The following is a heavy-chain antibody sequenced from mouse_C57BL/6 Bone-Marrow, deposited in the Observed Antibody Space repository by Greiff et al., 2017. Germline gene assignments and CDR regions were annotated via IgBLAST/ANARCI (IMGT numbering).Heavy chain of an antibody. CDR3: ARSGDYDAWFAY. V-gene: IGHV1-4*01. J-gene: IGHJ3*01. CDR1: GYTFTSYT. Sequence: VQLQQSGAELARPGASVKMSCKASGYTFTSYTMHWVKQRPGQGLEWIGYINPSSGYTKYTQKFKDKATLTADKYSITAYMQLSSLTSEDSAVYYCARSGDYDAWFAYWGQGTLVTVSA. D-gene: IGHD2-4*01. CDR2: INPSSGYT.